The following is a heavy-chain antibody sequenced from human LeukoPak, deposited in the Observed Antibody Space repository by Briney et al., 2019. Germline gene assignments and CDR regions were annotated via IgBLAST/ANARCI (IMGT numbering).Heavy chain of an antibody. CDR3: ARDFYYDSSGYSYFDY. Sequence: SVKVSCKASGGTFSSYAISWVRQAPGQGLEWMGGIIPIFGTANYAQKFQGRVTITADESTSTAYMELSSLRPEDTAVYYCARDFYYDSSGYSYFDYWGQGTLVTVSS. V-gene: IGHV1-69*13. CDR1: GGTFSSYA. J-gene: IGHJ4*02. D-gene: IGHD3-22*01. CDR2: IIPIFGTA.